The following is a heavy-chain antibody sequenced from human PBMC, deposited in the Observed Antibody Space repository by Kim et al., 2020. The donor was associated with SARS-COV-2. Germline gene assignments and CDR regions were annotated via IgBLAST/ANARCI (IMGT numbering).Heavy chain of an antibody. CDR2: INQSGST. V-gene: IGHV4-34*01. CDR1: SGSFSNYY. CDR3: ARSKWMRVPPSYFFYAMDV. D-gene: IGHD5-12*01. J-gene: IGHJ6*02. Sequence: SETLSLTCAVYSGSFSNYYWSWIRQPPGKGLEWIGEINQSGSTNFNPFLKSRVTISVDTSKNQLSLKLSSVTAVDTGVYYCARSKWMRVPPSYFFYAMDVWGQGTTVTVSS.